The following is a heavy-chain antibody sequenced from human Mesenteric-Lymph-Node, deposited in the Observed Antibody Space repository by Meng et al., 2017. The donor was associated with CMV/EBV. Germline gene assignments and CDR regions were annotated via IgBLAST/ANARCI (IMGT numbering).Heavy chain of an antibody. CDR2: IGSSGSAI. CDR1: GFTFSNYE. J-gene: IGHJ4*02. CDR3: ARDSPVVPAAIAGDY. V-gene: IGHV3-48*03. D-gene: IGHD2-2*02. Sequence: GESLKISCAASGFTFSNYEMNWVRQAPGKGLEWVSNIGSSGSAIYYADSVKGRFTISRDNAKNSLYLQMNSLRAEDTAVYYCARDSPVVPAAIAGDYWGQGTLVTVSS.